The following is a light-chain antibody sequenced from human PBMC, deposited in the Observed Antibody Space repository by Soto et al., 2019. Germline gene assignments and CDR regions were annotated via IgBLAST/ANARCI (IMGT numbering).Light chain of an antibody. J-gene: IGLJ2*01. V-gene: IGLV1-47*01. Sequence: QSVLTQPPSASGTPGQRVPISCSGSSSNIGSNYVYWHQQLPGTAPKLLIYRNNQRPSGVPDRFSGSKSGTSASLAISGLRSEDEADYYCAAWDDSLSGVVFGGGTKLTVL. CDR1: SSNIGSNY. CDR3: AAWDDSLSGVV. CDR2: RNN.